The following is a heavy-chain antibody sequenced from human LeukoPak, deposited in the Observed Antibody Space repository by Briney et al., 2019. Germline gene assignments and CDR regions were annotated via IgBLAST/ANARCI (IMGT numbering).Heavy chain of an antibody. CDR2: INPSGGST. Sequence: ASVEVSCKASGYTFTSYYIHWVRQAPGQGLEWMGIINPSGGSTTYAQKFQGRVTMTRDTSTSTVYMELSSLRSEDTALYYCARGNVYDSSVYNWFDPWGQGTLVIVSS. V-gene: IGHV1-46*01. J-gene: IGHJ5*02. CDR3: ARGNVYDSSVYNWFDP. CDR1: GYTFTSYY. D-gene: IGHD3-22*01.